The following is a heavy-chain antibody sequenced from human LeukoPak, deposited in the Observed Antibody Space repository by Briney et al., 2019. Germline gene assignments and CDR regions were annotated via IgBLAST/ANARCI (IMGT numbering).Heavy chain of an antibody. V-gene: IGHV4-59*11. J-gene: IGHJ6*02. Sequence: PSETLSLTCTVSGGSISSHYWSWIRQPPGEGLEWIGYIYYSGSTNYNPSLRSRVTISIDTSKNQFSLKLNSVTAADTAVYYCARDGGGSLYGMDVWGQGTTVTVSS. D-gene: IGHD2-15*01. CDR2: IYYSGST. CDR1: GGSISSHY. CDR3: ARDGGGSLYGMDV.